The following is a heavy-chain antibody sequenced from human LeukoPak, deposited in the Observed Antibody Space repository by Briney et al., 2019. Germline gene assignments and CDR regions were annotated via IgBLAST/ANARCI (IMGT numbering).Heavy chain of an antibody. D-gene: IGHD2/OR15-2a*01. CDR1: GYTFTNYA. J-gene: IGHJ5*02. CDR3: AREGRLMSDTTVHP. Sequence: ASVKVSCKASGYTFTNYAVSWLRQAPGQTLEWMVWVSAYSGNTNYAQNFHDRLTMTTDTSTSTAYMELRSLTSEDTAVYYCAREGRLMSDTTVHPWGQGTLVTVSP. V-gene: IGHV1-18*01. CDR2: VSAYSGNT.